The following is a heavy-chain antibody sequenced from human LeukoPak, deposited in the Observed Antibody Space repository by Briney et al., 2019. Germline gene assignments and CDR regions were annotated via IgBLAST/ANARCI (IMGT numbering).Heavy chain of an antibody. V-gene: IGHV3-48*03. Sequence: GGSLRLSCAASGFTFSSYEMNWGRQAPGKGLEWVSYISSRGSAIYYADSVKGRFTIFRDNAKNSLYLQMNSLRADDTAVYYCARDPVGATTPDCWGQGALVTVSS. J-gene: IGHJ4*02. D-gene: IGHD1-26*01. CDR3: ARDPVGATTPDC. CDR1: GFTFSSYE. CDR2: ISSRGSAI.